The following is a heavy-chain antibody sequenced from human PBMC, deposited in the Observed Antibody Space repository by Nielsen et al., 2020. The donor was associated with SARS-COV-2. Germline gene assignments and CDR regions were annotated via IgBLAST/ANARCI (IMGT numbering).Heavy chain of an antibody. CDR1: GFTFSSYA. Sequence: GESLKISCAASGFTFSSYAMHWVRQAPGKGLEWVANIKQDGSEKYYVDSVKGRFTISRDNAKNSLYLQMNSLRAEDTAVYYCARDFAWNYDDAFDIWGQGTMVTVSS. CDR3: ARDFAWNYDDAFDI. D-gene: IGHD1-7*01. CDR2: IKQDGSEK. J-gene: IGHJ3*02. V-gene: IGHV3-7*01.